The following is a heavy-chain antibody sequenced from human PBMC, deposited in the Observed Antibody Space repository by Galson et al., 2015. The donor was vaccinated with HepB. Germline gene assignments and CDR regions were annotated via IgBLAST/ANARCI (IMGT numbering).Heavy chain of an antibody. CDR3: ARLPGIAAAGTTPPEAY. CDR1: GYTFTSYG. D-gene: IGHD6-13*01. CDR2: ISAYNGNT. V-gene: IGHV1-18*04. Sequence: SVKVSCKASGYTFTSYGISWVRQAPGQGLEWMGWISAYNGNTNYAQKLQGRVTMTTDTSTSTAYMELRSLRSEDTAVYYCARLPGIAAAGTTPPEAYWGQGTLVTVSS. J-gene: IGHJ4*02.